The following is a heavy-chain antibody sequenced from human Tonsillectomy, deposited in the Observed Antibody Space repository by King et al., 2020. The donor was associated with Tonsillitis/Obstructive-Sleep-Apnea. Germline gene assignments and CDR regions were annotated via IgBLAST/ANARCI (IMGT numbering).Heavy chain of an antibody. Sequence: QLVQSGPEVKKPGASVKVSCKASGYTFSSYGISWVRQAPGQGLEWMGWISAYNGNTNYAQTLQGRVTMTTDTSTSTAYMEVRSLRSADTAVYFCARDSMSHYYDSRGYYAFDYWGQGTLVTVSS. CDR2: ISAYNGNT. J-gene: IGHJ4*02. CDR1: GYTFSSYG. CDR3: ARDSMSHYYDSRGYYAFDY. D-gene: IGHD3-22*01. V-gene: IGHV1-18*01.